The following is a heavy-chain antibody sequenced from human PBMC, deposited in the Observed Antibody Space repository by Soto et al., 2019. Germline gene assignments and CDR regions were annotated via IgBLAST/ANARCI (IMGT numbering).Heavy chain of an antibody. J-gene: IGHJ6*02. CDR3: ARDAVATTDYYYYGMDV. CDR2: IIPIFGTA. Sequence: QVQLVQSGAEVKKPGSSVKVSCKASGGTFSSYAISWVRQAPGQWLEWMGGIIPIFGTANYAQKFQGRVTITADKSTSTAYMELSSLRSEDTAVYYCARDAVATTDYYYYGMDVWGQGTTVTVSS. V-gene: IGHV1-69*06. D-gene: IGHD5-12*01. CDR1: GGTFSSYA.